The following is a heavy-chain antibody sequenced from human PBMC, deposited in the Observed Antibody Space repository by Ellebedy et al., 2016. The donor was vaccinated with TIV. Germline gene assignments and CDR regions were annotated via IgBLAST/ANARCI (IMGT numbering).Heavy chain of an antibody. Sequence: GGSLRLXCAASGFTFDDYGMSWVRQAPGKGLEWVANIKQDGSEKYYVDSVKGRFTISRDNAKNSLYLQMNSLRAEDTAVYYCARDEFNIYYYDSSGAFDIWGQGTMVTVSS. V-gene: IGHV3-7*01. D-gene: IGHD3-22*01. CDR2: IKQDGSEK. CDR1: GFTFDDYG. CDR3: ARDEFNIYYYDSSGAFDI. J-gene: IGHJ3*02.